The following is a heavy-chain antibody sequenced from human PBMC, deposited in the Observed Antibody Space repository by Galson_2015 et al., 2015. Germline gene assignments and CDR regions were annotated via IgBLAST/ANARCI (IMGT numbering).Heavy chain of an antibody. CDR3: ARNDILTGYSVDC. J-gene: IGHJ4*02. D-gene: IGHD3-9*01. V-gene: IGHV3-21*01. CDR1: GFTFSSYT. Sequence: SLRLSCAASGFTFSSYTMNWVRQAPGKGLEWVSSISSSSSYIYYADSVRGRFTISRDNAKNSLYLQMNSLRAEDTAVYYCARNDILTGYSVDCWGQGTLVTVSS. CDR2: ISSSSSYI.